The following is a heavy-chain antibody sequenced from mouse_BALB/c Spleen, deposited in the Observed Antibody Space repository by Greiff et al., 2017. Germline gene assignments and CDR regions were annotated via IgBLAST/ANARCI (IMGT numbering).Heavy chain of an antibody. V-gene: IGHV1-18*01. D-gene: IGHD1-2*01. CDR1: GYTFTDYN. Sequence: VQLQQSGPELVKPGASVKIPCKASGYTFTDYNMDWVKQSHGKSLEWIGDINPNNGGTIYNQKFKGKATLTVDKSSSTAYMELRSLTSEDTAVYYCARDATATDYYAMDYWGQGTSVTVSS. J-gene: IGHJ4*01. CDR3: ARDATATDYYAMDY. CDR2: INPNNGGT.